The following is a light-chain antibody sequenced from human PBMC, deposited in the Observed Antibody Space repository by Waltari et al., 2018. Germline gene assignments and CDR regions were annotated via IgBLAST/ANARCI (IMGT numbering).Light chain of an antibody. Sequence: DFVMTQSPDSLAVSLGERATLNCKSSQSVLYSPNSKNYLAWYQQKPGQPPKLLIYWASTRESGVPDRFSGSGSGTDFTLTISSLQAEDVAVYYCHQYSTTPWTFGQGTKVEI. CDR3: HQYSTTPWT. J-gene: IGKJ1*01. CDR1: QSVLYSPNSKNY. V-gene: IGKV4-1*01. CDR2: WAS.